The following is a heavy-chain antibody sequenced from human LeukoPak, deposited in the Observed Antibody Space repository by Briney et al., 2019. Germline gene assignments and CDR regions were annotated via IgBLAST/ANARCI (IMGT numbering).Heavy chain of an antibody. V-gene: IGHV4-34*01. Sequence: SETLSLTCAVYGGSFSGYYWSWIRQPPGKGLEWIGEINHSGSTNYNPSLKSRVTISVDTSKNQFSLKLSSVTAADTAVYYCARDPYSTNRFDPWGQGTLVTVSS. J-gene: IGHJ5*02. CDR1: GGSFSGYY. CDR2: INHSGST. CDR3: ARDPYSTNRFDP. D-gene: IGHD6-13*01.